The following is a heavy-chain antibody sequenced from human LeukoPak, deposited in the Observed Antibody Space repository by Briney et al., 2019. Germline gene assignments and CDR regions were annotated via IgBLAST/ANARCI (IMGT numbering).Heavy chain of an antibody. V-gene: IGHV3-30*02. J-gene: IGHJ3*02. CDR1: GFSFSSYA. CDR2: IRYDGSNK. Sequence: GGSLRLSCAASGFSFSSYAMSWVRQAPGKGLEWVAFIRYDGSNKYYADSVKGRFTISRDNSKNTLYLQMNSLRAEDTAVYYCAKVPVVVVAATTTTDAFDIWGQGTMVTVSS. D-gene: IGHD2-15*01. CDR3: AKVPVVVVAATTTTDAFDI.